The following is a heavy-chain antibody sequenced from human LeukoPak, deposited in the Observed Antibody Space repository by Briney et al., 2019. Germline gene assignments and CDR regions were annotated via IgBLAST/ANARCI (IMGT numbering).Heavy chain of an antibody. CDR2: MNPNCGNT. CDR1: GYTFTSYD. V-gene: IGHV1-8*01. Sequence: SVQVSCKASGYTFTSYDINWVRQATGQGLEWMGWMNPNCGNTGYALKFQGRVTMTRNNSISTAYMELSSLRSEDTAVCYCARAPFCYDSSGYGYYYYYMDVWGKGTTVTVSS. CDR3: ARAPFCYDSSGYGYYYYYMDV. J-gene: IGHJ6*03. D-gene: IGHD3-22*01.